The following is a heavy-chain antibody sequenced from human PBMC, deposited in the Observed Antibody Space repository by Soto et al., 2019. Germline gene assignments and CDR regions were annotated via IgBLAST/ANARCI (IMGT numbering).Heavy chain of an antibody. D-gene: IGHD4-17*01. CDR1: GFTFSSYG. CDR3: AKGPDYGDYDDY. J-gene: IGHJ4*02. Sequence: QVQLVESGGGVVQPGRSLRVSCAASGFTFSSYGMHWVRQAPGKGLEWVAVISYDGSNKYYADSVKGRFTISRDNSKNTLYLQMNSLRAEDTAVYYCAKGPDYGDYDDYWGQGTLVTVSS. CDR2: ISYDGSNK. V-gene: IGHV3-30*18.